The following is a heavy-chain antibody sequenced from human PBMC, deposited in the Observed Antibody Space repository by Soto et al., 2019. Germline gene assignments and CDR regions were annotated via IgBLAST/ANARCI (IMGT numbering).Heavy chain of an antibody. CDR2: LWYDGTNK. V-gene: IGHV3-33*01. J-gene: IGHJ3*02. CDR3: ARDDSFTTMRGSFDM. CDR1: GFTFRIYS. D-gene: IGHD3-22*01. Sequence: GGSLRLPCAASGFTFRIYSMHWVRQSPGKGLEWVAVLWYDGTNKYYGESVKGRFTISRDNSENTLYLQMNSLRVEDTAVYYCARDDSFTTMRGSFDMWAPGT.